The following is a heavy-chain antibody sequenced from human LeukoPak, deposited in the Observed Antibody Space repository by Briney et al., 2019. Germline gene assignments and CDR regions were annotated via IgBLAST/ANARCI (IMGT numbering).Heavy chain of an antibody. CDR2: MNPNSGNT. CDR1: GYTFTSYD. Sequence: ASVKVSCKASGYTFTSYDINWVRQATGQGLEWMGWMNPNSGNTGYAQKFQGRVTMTRNTSISTAYMELSGLRSEDTAVYYCARVPSLLRDTYDFWSGYYPYYFDYWGQGTLVTVSP. D-gene: IGHD3-3*01. CDR3: ARVPSLLRDTYDFWSGYYPYYFDY. J-gene: IGHJ4*02. V-gene: IGHV1-8*01.